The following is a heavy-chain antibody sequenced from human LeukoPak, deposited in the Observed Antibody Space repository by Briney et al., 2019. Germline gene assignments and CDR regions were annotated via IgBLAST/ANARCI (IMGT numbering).Heavy chain of an antibody. V-gene: IGHV1-18*01. D-gene: IGHD3-22*01. CDR3: ARSDYYDSSGYYLSFDY. J-gene: IGHJ4*02. CDR2: ISAYNGIT. CDR1: GYTFTSYG. Sequence: GASVKVSCKASGYTFTSYGISWVRQAPGQGLEWMGWISAYNGITNYAQKLQGRVTMATDTSTSTAYMELRSLRSDDTAVYYCARSDYYDSSGYYLSFDYWGQGTLVTVSS.